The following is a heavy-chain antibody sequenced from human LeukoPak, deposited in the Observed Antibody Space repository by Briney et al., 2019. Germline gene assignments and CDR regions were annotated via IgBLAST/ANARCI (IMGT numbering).Heavy chain of an antibody. Sequence: SGGSLRLSCAASGFKFDDYTMHWVRRAPGKGLEWVSLMSWNSDYTSYADSVKGRFTISRDNSKNSLYLQMNSLRAEDTAVYYCAKDAWAYSSGWHFHYWGQGTLVTVSS. CDR2: MSWNSDYT. J-gene: IGHJ4*02. CDR1: GFKFDDYT. CDR3: AKDAWAYSSGWHFHY. D-gene: IGHD6-19*01. V-gene: IGHV3-43*01.